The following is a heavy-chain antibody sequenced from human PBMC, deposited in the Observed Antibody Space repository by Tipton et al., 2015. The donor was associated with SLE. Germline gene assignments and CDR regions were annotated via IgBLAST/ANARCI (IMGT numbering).Heavy chain of an antibody. Sequence: TLSLTCTVSGGSISSYYWSWIRQPPGKGLEWIGYIYYSGSTNYNPSLKSRVTISVDTSKNQFSLKLSSVTAADTAVYYCARDNPRGDAFDIWGQGTMVTVSS. V-gene: IGHV4-59*01. CDR3: ARDNPRGDAFDI. D-gene: IGHD1-14*01. CDR1: GGSISSYY. J-gene: IGHJ3*02. CDR2: IYYSGST.